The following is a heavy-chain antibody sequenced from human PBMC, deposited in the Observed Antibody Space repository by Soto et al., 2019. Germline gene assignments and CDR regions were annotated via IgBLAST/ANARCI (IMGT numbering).Heavy chain of an antibody. V-gene: IGHV3-30-3*01. Sequence: QVQLVESGGGVVQPGRSLRLSCAASGFTFSSYAMHWVRQAPGKGLEWVAVISYDGSNKYYADSVKGRFTISRDNSKNTLYLQMNSLRAEDTAVYYCARGYYGDAFVILGQGTMVTVSS. CDR1: GFTFSSYA. CDR3: ARGYYGDAFVI. J-gene: IGHJ3*02. CDR2: ISYDGSNK. D-gene: IGHD4-17*01.